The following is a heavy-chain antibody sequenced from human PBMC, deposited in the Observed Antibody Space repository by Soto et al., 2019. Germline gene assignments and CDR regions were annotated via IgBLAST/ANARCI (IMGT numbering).Heavy chain of an antibody. CDR1: GFTFGAYS. CDR3: ARERGALDY. CDR2: ISGDSGSS. J-gene: IGHJ4*02. Sequence: GGSLRLSCAASGFTFGAYSMHWVRQPPGKGLEWVAGISGDSGSSGYADPVRGRFTISRDNAKNLLYLQMTSLRAEDTAVYYCARERGALDYWGQGTLVTVSS. D-gene: IGHD3-10*01. V-gene: IGHV3-9*01.